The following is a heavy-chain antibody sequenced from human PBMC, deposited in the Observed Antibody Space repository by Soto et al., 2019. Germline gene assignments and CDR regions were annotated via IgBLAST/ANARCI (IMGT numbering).Heavy chain of an antibody. Sequence: GGSLRLSCTGSGFTFSSYSMHWFRQAPGKGLEWVAVMSYDRVNKFYGDPVKGRFTASRDNSKSTMYLQMNNLRFEDTAIYYCARDGRPAVHGRWFDPWGQGTVVNVSS. CDR3: ARDGRPAVHGRWFDP. V-gene: IGHV3-30-3*01. D-gene: IGHD2-15*01. CDR2: MSYDRVNK. CDR1: GFTFSSYS. J-gene: IGHJ5*02.